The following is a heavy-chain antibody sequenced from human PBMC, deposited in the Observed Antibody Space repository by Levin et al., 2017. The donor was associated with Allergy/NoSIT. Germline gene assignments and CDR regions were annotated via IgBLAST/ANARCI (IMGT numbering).Heavy chain of an antibody. V-gene: IGHV3-21*01. CDR2: ISSSSSYI. D-gene: IGHD3-10*01. J-gene: IGHJ4*02. CDR1: GFTFSSYS. CDR3: ARDPTMVRGGHDY. Sequence: PGGSLRLSCAASGFTFSSYSMNWVRQAPGKGLEWVSSISSSSSYIYYADSVKGRFTISRDNAKNSLYLQMNSLRAEDTAVYYCARDPTMVRGGHDYWGQGTLVTVSS.